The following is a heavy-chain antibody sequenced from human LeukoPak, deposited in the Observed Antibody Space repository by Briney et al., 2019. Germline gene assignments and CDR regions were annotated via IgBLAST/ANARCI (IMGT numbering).Heavy chain of an antibody. CDR2: MSYSGST. CDR3: ARDLTGYCSSTSCYTMGYFDY. J-gene: IGHJ4*02. V-gene: IGHV4-59*12. D-gene: IGHD2-2*02. Sequence: SETLSLTCTVSGGSLNSFYWSWIRQPPGKGLEWIAYMSYSGSTKYNSSLRSRLTTSMDPFKNQFSLSLSSVTAADTAVYYCARDLTGYCSSTSCYTMGYFDYWGQGTLVTVSS. CDR1: GGSLNSFY.